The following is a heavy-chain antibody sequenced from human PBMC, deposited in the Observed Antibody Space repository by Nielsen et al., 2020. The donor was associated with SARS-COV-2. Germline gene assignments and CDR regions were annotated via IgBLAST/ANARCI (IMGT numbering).Heavy chain of an antibody. CDR3: AREGCSSTTCY. CDR1: GFTFSTYA. J-gene: IGHJ4*02. Sequence: GESLKISCAASGFTFSTYAMSWVRQAPGKGLEWVSAFSGSGGNAYYADSVKGRFTISRDNSKNTLFLQMNCLRAEDTAVYYCAREGCSSTTCYWGQGTLVTISS. V-gene: IGHV3-23*01. D-gene: IGHD2-2*01. CDR2: FSGSGGNA.